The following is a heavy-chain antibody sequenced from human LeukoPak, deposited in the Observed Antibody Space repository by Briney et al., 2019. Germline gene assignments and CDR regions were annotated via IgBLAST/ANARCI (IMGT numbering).Heavy chain of an antibody. J-gene: IGHJ4*02. D-gene: IGHD5-12*01. CDR2: ISGSGGST. CDR3: AKDQDSGYDSVNFDY. V-gene: IGHV3-23*01. CDR1: GFTFSSYA. Sequence: GGSLRLSCAASGFTFSSYAMSWVRQAPGRGLEWVSAISGSGGSTYYADSVKGRFTISRDNSKNTLYLQMNSLRAEDTAVYYCAKDQDSGYDSVNFDYWGQGTLVTVSS.